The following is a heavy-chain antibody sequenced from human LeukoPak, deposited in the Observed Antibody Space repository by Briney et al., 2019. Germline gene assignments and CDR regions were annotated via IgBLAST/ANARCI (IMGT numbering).Heavy chain of an antibody. CDR2: IYHSGST. J-gene: IGHJ1*01. CDR3: ARGLECGGDCNYFQH. V-gene: IGHV4-59*12. CDR1: GGSISSYY. D-gene: IGHD2-21*01. Sequence: PSETLSLTCTVSGGSISSYYWSWIRQPPGKGLEWIGYIYHSGSTYYNPSLKSRVTISVDRSKNQFSLKLSSVTAADTAVYYCARGLECGGDCNYFQHWGQGTLVTVSS.